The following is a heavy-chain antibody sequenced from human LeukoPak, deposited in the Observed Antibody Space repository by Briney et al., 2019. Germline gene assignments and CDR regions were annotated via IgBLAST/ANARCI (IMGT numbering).Heavy chain of an antibody. CDR1: GYSFTSYW. D-gene: IGHD1-1*01. V-gene: IGHV5-51*01. CDR2: IYPGDSDT. J-gene: IGHJ4*02. Sequence: GASLQISSKGSGYSFTSYWIGWVRQMPGKGLGWMGIIYPGDSDTRYSPSFQGQVTISADKSISTAYLQWSSLKASDTAMYYCARLDTPWRLYWGQGTLVTVSS. CDR3: ARLDTPWRLY.